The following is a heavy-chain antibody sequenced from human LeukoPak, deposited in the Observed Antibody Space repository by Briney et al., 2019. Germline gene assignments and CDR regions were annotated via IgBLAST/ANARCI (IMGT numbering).Heavy chain of an antibody. J-gene: IGHJ4*02. D-gene: IGHD1-26*01. CDR2: INHSGST. V-gene: IGHV4-34*01. CDR3: ARAGPSGSHTDTLPSLDY. Sequence: SETLSLTCAVYGGSFSGYYWSWIRQPPGKGLEWIGEINHSGSTNYNPSLKSRVTISVDTSKNQFSLKLSSVTAADTAVYYCARAGPSGSHTDTLPSLDYWGQGTLVTVSS. CDR1: GGSFSGYY.